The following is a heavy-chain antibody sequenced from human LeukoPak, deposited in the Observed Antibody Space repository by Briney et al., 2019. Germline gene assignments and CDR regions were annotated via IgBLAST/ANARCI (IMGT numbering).Heavy chain of an antibody. CDR2: IYSTGST. D-gene: IGHD3-22*01. CDR1: GFTVTDNY. Sequence: GGSLRLSCAASGFTVTDNYMNWVRQAPGKGLEWVSVIYSTGSTYYADSVKGRFTISRDNSKNTVYLQMNNLRAEDTAMYYCARDGNSGYYQGDNWGQGTLVTVSS. J-gene: IGHJ4*02. CDR3: ARDGNSGYYQGDN. V-gene: IGHV3-53*01.